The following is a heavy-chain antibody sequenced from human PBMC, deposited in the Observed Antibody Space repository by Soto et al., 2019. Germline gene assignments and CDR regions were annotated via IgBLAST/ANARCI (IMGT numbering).Heavy chain of an antibody. CDR1: GASISGFY. J-gene: IGHJ5*02. CDR2: IYATGTT. Sequence: QVQLQESGPGLVKPSETLSLTCTVSGASISGFYWSWIRKSAGKGLEWIGRIYATGTTDYNPSLKRRVMMSVDTSKKQFSLKLRSVTAPDTAVYYCVRDGTKTLRDWFDPWGQGISVTVSS. CDR3: VRDGTKTLRDWFDP. D-gene: IGHD1-1*01. V-gene: IGHV4-4*07.